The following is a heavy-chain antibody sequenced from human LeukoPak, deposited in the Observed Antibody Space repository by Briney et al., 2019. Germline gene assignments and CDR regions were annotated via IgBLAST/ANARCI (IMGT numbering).Heavy chain of an antibody. V-gene: IGHV5-51*01. Sequence: GESLKISCKGSGYSFTSYWIGWVRQMPGKGLEWMGIIYPGDSDTRYSPSFQGQVTISADKSISTAYLQWSSLKASDTAMYYCATIVYGSGIYDASDIWGQGTMVTVSS. J-gene: IGHJ3*02. D-gene: IGHD3-10*01. CDR3: ATIVYGSGIYDASDI. CDR2: IYPGDSDT. CDR1: GYSFTSYW.